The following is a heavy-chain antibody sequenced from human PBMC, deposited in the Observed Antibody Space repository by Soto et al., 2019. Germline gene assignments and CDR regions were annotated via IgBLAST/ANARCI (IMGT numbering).Heavy chain of an antibody. CDR2: ISSSGSTI. V-gene: IGHV3-48*03. D-gene: IGHD3-10*01. CDR1: GFTFSSYE. J-gene: IGHJ5*02. Sequence: GSLRLSCAASGFTFSSYEMNWVRQAPGKGLEWVSYISSSGSTIYYADSVKGRFTISRDNAKNSLYLQMNSLRAEDTAVYYCARAISQRPRRGGWFDPWGQGTLVTVSS. CDR3: ARAISQRPRRGGWFDP.